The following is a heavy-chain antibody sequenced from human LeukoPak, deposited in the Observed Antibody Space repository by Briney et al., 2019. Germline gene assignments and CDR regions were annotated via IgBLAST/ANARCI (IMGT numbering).Heavy chain of an antibody. Sequence: PGGSLRLSCAASGFTFSRYTMNWVRQAPGKGLEWVSHISTSGSAMYYADSVKGRFTISRDNAKDSLYLQMNSLTAEDTAMYCCAKDGDGYHNWGQGALVTVSS. D-gene: IGHD3-9*01. CDR2: ISTSGSAM. V-gene: IGHV3-48*01. CDR3: AKDGDGYHN. CDR1: GFTFSRYT. J-gene: IGHJ4*02.